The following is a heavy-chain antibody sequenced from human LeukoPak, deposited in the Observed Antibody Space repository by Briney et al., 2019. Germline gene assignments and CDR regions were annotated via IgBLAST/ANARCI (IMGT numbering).Heavy chain of an antibody. CDR2: MYPGESAA. CDR1: GYSVINYW. Sequence: GESLKISCAGSGYSVINYWIGWVRQMSAKGVEWMGIMYPGESAATNSPSHQRQITISADKSISTAYLQWSSLKATDTAMYYCARRPNWGYYLDYWGQGTLVTVSS. CDR3: ARRPNWGYYLDY. J-gene: IGHJ4*02. D-gene: IGHD7-27*01. V-gene: IGHV5-51*01.